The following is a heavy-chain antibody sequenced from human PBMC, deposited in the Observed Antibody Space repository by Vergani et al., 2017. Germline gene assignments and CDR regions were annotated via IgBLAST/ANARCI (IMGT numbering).Heavy chain of an antibody. J-gene: IGHJ3*01. CDR2: ISASGNA. CDR3: ARRSGGYYSGGKVHPLRTAFDV. V-gene: IGHV4-61*02. Sequence: QVQLQASGPGRVKPSQTLSLTCTMSGGSISAGYYFWSWIRQPAGKGLEWLGHISASGNASHSPSLKTRVSMSVDTSKNQFSLTGTPVTAADTAIYFCARRSGGYYSGGKVHPLRTAFDVWGHGTVVTVSS. CDR1: GGSISAGYYF. D-gene: IGHD2-15*01.